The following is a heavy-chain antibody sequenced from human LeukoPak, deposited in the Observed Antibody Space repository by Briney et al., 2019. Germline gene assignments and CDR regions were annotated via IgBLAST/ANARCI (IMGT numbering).Heavy chain of an antibody. Sequence: GGSLRLSCAASGFTFSRYGMHWVRQAPGQGLALVANIKQDGSETYCVDSVKGRFTISRDNAKNSLYLQMNSLRDEDTAVYYCARGGSGYSYGKIDSWGQGILVTVSS. D-gene: IGHD5-18*01. J-gene: IGHJ4*02. V-gene: IGHV3-7*01. CDR1: GFTFSRYG. CDR3: ARGGSGYSYGKIDS. CDR2: IKQDGSET.